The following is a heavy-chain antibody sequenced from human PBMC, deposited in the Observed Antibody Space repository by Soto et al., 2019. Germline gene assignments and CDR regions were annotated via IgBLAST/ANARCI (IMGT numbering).Heavy chain of an antibody. Sequence: TLSLTCAVYGGSFSGYYWSWIRQPPGKGLEWIGEINHSGSTNYNPSLKSRVTISVDTSKNQFSLKLSSVTAADTAVYYCARAGEWSRAFDIWGQGTMVTVSS. CDR3: ARAGEWSRAFDI. CDR2: INHSGST. D-gene: IGHD3-3*01. J-gene: IGHJ3*02. V-gene: IGHV4-34*01. CDR1: GGSFSGYY.